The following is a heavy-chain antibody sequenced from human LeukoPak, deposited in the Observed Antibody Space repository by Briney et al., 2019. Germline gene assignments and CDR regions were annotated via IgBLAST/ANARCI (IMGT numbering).Heavy chain of an antibody. J-gene: IGHJ4*02. CDR1: GFTFSGYA. D-gene: IGHD3-10*01. CDR3: AKRGVVIRVFLVGFHKEAYYFDS. CDR2: LSGSGGGT. V-gene: IGHV3-23*01. Sequence: TGGSLRLSCAASGFTFSGYAMTWVRQAPGKGLEWVAGLSGSGGGTNYADSVQGRFTISRDNPKNTLYLQMNSLRAEDTAVYFCAKRGVVIRVFLVGFHKEAYYFDSWGQGALVTVSS.